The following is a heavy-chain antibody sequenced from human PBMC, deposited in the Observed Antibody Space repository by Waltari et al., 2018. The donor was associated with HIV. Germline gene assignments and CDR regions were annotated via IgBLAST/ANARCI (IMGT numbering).Heavy chain of an antibody. J-gene: IGHJ4*02. CDR2: IYYSGST. CDR3: ARVQSGNTAMVQGDY. V-gene: IGHV4-31*03. CDR1: GGSISSGGYY. Sequence: QVQLQESGPGLVKPSQTLSLTCTVSGGSISSGGYYWSWIRQHPGKGLEWIGYIYYSGSTYYNPSLKSRVTISVDTSKNQFSLKLSSVTAADTAVYYCARVQSGNTAMVQGDYWGQGTLVTVSS. D-gene: IGHD5-18*01.